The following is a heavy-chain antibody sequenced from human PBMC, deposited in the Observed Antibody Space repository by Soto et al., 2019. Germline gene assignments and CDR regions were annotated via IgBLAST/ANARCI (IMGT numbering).Heavy chain of an antibody. V-gene: IGHV4-59*01. CDR3: AXEQYNWKL. J-gene: IGHJ4*02. Sequence: QVQLQESGPGLVKPSETLSLTCTVSGVSITPYYWTWIRHPPGKGLEWIGYVYHTGNTYYNPSLKSRVTISLDTSKNQVSLRLKSVTAADTAVXYCAXEQYNWKLWGQGTLVTVSS. D-gene: IGHD1-20*01. CDR2: VYHTGNT. CDR1: GVSITPYY.